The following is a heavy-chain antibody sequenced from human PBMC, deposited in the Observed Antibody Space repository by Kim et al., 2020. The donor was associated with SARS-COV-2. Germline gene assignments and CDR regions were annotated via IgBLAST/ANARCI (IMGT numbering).Heavy chain of an antibody. J-gene: IGHJ4*02. V-gene: IGHV3-53*01. CDR3: VRFDS. Sequence: HSNGGTKYADSVKGRFTSSRDISENTLYLQMNSLRAEDTAIYYCVRFDSWGQGTLVTVSS. CDR2: HSNGGT.